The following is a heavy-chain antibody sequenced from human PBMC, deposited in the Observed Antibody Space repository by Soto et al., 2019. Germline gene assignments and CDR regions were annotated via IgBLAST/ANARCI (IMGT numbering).Heavy chain of an antibody. D-gene: IGHD6-6*01. CDR1: GGSIRSYC. CDR3: ARIGDSSSSVTPYYYYYMDV. V-gene: IGHV4-59*08. Sequence: SETLSLTCTVSGGSIRSYCWTWIRQPPGEGLEWIGCICNSGTTNYNPSLKSRVTISVDTSKNQFSLKLSSVTAADTAVYYCARIGDSSSSVTPYYYYYMDVWGKGTTVTVSS. J-gene: IGHJ6*03. CDR2: ICNSGTT.